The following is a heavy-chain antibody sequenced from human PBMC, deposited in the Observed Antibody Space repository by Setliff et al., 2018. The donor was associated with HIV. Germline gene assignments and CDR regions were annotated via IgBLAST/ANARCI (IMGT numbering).Heavy chain of an antibody. CDR3: ARSPGVDTNMAFDY. D-gene: IGHD5-18*01. CDR1: GGSISSYY. V-gene: IGHV4-59*01. Sequence: SETLSLTCTVSGGSISSYYWSWIRQPPGKGLEWIGYIYYSGSTAYNPSLKSRVTISVDTSKSQVSLKLSSVTAADTAVYYCARSPGVDTNMAFDYWGRGTLVTVSS. J-gene: IGHJ4*02. CDR2: IYYSGST.